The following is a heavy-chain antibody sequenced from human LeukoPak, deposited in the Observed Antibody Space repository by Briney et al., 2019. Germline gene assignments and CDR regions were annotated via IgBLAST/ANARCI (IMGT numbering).Heavy chain of an antibody. CDR3: ARVDGHAHWFDP. J-gene: IGHJ5*02. CDR2: IKQDGRDK. CDR1: GFTFR. Sequence: GGPLRLSCAASGFTFRMSWVRQAPGKGLEWVANIKQDGRDKYYVDSVKGRFTISRDNAKNSLYLQMNSLRAEDTAVYYCARVDGHAHWFDPWGQGTLVTVSS. V-gene: IGHV3-7*03.